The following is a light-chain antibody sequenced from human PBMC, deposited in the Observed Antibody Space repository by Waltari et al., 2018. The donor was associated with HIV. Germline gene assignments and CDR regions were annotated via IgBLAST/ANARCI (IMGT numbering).Light chain of an antibody. V-gene: IGKV3-20*01. CDR2: GAS. Sequence: ELVWTQSPGTLSLSPGERATLSCRASQSVNANFFAWYQQRPGQAPRLLIYGASTRAPGVPDRFSGSGSGTDFILAISRLEPEDFAVYYCHQYGNSPSTFGQGTTLDIK. J-gene: IGKJ2*01. CDR3: HQYGNSPST. CDR1: QSVNANF.